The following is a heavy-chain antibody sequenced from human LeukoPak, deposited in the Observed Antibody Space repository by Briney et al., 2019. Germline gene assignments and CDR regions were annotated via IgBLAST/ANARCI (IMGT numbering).Heavy chain of an antibody. J-gene: IGHJ4*02. D-gene: IGHD2-8*01. CDR1: GFTFSNYW. CDR3: SRPLADNGDH. Sequence: GSLRLSCAASGFTFSNYWMHWFRQAPGQGLVWISRIKTDGSEAGYADSVKGRFTISRDNAKNTLYLQINSLRAEDTAVYYCSRPLADNGDHWGQGTLVTVSS. CDR2: IKTDGSEA. V-gene: IGHV3-74*01.